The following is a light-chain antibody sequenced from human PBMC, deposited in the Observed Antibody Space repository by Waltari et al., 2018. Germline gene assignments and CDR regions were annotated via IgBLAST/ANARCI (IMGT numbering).Light chain of an antibody. CDR3: SSYAGSNKLI. V-gene: IGLV2-8*01. CDR1: LSDIGSYKY. CDR2: EVD. J-gene: IGLJ2*01. Sequence: QSALTQPPSASGSPGQTVIISCTGPLSDIGSYKYVSWYQQIPGSAPALVIYEVDRRPPGAPERFSGGKSGNTASLTVCGLQTEDEGDYYCSSYAGSNKLIFGGVTKLTVL.